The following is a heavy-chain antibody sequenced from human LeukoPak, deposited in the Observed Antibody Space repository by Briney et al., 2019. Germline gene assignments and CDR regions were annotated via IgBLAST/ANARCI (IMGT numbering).Heavy chain of an antibody. Sequence: PGGSLRLSCVGSGFTFGETWMSWVRQAPGKGLEWVSYISSSGSTIYYADSVKGRFTISRDNAKNSLYLQMNSLRAEDTAVYYCARLQYYSFDIWGQGTMATVSS. D-gene: IGHD3-10*01. J-gene: IGHJ3*02. CDR2: ISSSGSTI. CDR3: ARLQYYSFDI. V-gene: IGHV3-11*04. CDR1: GFTFGETW.